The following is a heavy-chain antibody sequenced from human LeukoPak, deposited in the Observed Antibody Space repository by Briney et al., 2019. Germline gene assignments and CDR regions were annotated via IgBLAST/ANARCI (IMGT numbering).Heavy chain of an antibody. CDR3: AKVLLRALDYMDV. CDR2: ISGSGGST. J-gene: IGHJ6*03. Sequence: GGSLRLSCAASGFTFTSHSMNWVRQAPGKGLEWVSAISGSGGSTYYADFVKGRFTISRDNSKSTLYLQMNNLRADDTAVYYCAKVLLRALDYMDVWGKGTTVTVSS. D-gene: IGHD2-15*01. V-gene: IGHV3-23*01. CDR1: GFTFTSHS.